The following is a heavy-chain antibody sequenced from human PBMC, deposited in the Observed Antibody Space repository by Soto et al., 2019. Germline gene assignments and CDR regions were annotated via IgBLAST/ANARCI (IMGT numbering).Heavy chain of an antibody. CDR3: ARRLGLPVTPIPGY. J-gene: IGHJ4*02. CDR1: GYTFTGYH. CDR2: INPNSGVT. V-gene: IGHV1-2*02. D-gene: IGHD2-21*02. Sequence: QVELVQSGAEVKKPGASVKVSCKASGYTFTGYHIHWVRQAPGQGLEWMGWINPNSGVTIYAQKFQGRVIMTRETPITTAYMELSRLTPDDTAVYYCARRLGLPVTPIPGYWGQGTLVTVSS.